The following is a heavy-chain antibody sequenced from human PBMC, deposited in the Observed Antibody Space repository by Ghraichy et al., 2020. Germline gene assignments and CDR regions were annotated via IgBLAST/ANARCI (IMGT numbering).Heavy chain of an antibody. CDR3: VSANPTIDY. V-gene: IGHV3-74*01. CDR2: VNSDGTST. J-gene: IGHJ4*02. D-gene: IGHD2-2*01. Sequence: GGSLRLSCAVSRLTFSSYWMHWVRQAPGKGLVWVSRVNSDGTSTTYADSVKGRYTISRDNAKNTLFLQMNSLRAEDTAVYYCVSANPTIDYWGQGTLVTVS. CDR1: RLTFSSYW.